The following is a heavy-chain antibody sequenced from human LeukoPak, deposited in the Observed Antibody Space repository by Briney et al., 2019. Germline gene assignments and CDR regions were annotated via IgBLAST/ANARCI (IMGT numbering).Heavy chain of an antibody. D-gene: IGHD3-10*01. V-gene: IGHV3-23*01. J-gene: IGHJ5*02. CDR3: AKDAPMVRGVILPYNWFDP. CDR1: GFTFSSYA. CDR2: ISGSGGST. Sequence: AGGSLRLSCAASGFTFSSYAMSWVRQAPGKGLEWVSAISGSGGSTYYADSVKGRFTISRDNSKNTLYLQMNSLRAEDTAVYYCAKDAPMVRGVILPYNWFDPWGQGTLVTVSS.